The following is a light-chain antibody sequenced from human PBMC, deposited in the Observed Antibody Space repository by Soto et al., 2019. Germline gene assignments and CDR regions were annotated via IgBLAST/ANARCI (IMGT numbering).Light chain of an antibody. V-gene: IGKV4-1*01. Sequence: DIVMTQSPDSLAVSLGERATINYKSSQSVLYSSNNKNYLAWYQQKPGQPPKLLIYCASTRESGVPDRFSGSGSGTELTLTISSLQAEDVAVYYCQQYYSTPLTFGQGTKVEIK. CDR2: CAS. CDR1: QSVLYSSNNKNY. CDR3: QQYYSTPLT. J-gene: IGKJ1*01.